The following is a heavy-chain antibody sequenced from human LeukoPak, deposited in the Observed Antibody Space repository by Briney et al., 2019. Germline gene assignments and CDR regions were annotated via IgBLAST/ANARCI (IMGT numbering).Heavy chain of an antibody. CDR2: ISSSSSYI. Sequence: GGSLRLSCAASRFTFSSYSMNWVRQAPGKGLEWVSSISSSSSYIYYADSVKGRFTISRDNAKNSLYLQMNSLRAEDTAVYYCARDLLSGSYSYWGQGTLVTVSS. D-gene: IGHD1-26*01. J-gene: IGHJ4*02. V-gene: IGHV3-21*01. CDR3: ARDLLSGSYSY. CDR1: RFTFSSYS.